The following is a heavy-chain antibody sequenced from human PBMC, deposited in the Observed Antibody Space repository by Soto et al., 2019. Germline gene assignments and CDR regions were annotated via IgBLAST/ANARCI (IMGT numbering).Heavy chain of an antibody. V-gene: IGHV4-4*02. CDR2: IFHSGIS. CDR1: SGSISTNDW. D-gene: IGHD6-13*01. J-gene: IGHJ4*02. Sequence: QVQLQESGPGLVKPSGTLSLTCAVSSGSISTNDWWSWVRQPPGKGLEWIGDIFHSGISNYNPSLKSRVTSTVDKSKNQFSLKLSSVTAADTAVYYCAREKDGIAFDYWGQGTLVTVSS. CDR3: AREKDGIAFDY.